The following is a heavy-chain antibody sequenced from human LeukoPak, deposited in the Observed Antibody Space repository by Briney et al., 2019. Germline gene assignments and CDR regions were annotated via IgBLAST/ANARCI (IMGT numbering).Heavy chain of an antibody. CDR3: ARGGTSTYYDFWSGYYQGYFDY. V-gene: IGHV3-21*01. CDR1: GFTFSSYN. CDR2: ISSSSSYI. D-gene: IGHD3-3*01. Sequence: PGGSLRLSCAASGFTFSSYNMNWVRQAPGKGLEWVSSISSSSSYIYYADSVKGRFTISRDNAKNSLYLQMNSLRAEDTAVYYCARGGTSTYYDFWSGYYQGYFDYWGQGTLVTVSS. J-gene: IGHJ4*02.